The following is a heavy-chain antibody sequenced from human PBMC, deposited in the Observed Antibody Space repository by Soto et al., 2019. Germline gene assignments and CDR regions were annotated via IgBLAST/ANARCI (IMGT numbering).Heavy chain of an antibody. CDR2: ISHRGST. CDR3: ARGDILTGYVY. J-gene: IGHJ4*02. D-gene: IGHD3-9*01. V-gene: IGHV4-34*01. Sequence: PSETLSLTCAVYGGSFSGYYWSWIRQPPGKGLEWIGEISHRGSTKYNPPLKSRVTISVDTSKNQFSLNLRSVSAADTAVYYCARGDILTGYVYWGRGTLVTVSS. CDR1: GGSFSGYY.